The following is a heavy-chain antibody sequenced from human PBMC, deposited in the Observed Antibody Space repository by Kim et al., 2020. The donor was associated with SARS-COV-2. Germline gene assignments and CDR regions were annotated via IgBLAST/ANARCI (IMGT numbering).Heavy chain of an antibody. J-gene: IGHJ4*02. D-gene: IGHD3-10*01. Sequence: GGSLRLSCAASGFTFSSYAMSWVRQAPGKGLEWVSTISADRGKSYYADSVKGRFIISRDNSKSTLYLQMDSLRADDTAVYYCAKITGIFSTGSVYWGQGTLVTVSS. V-gene: IGHV3-23*01. CDR2: ISADRGKS. CDR1: GFTFSSYA. CDR3: AKITGIFSTGSVY.